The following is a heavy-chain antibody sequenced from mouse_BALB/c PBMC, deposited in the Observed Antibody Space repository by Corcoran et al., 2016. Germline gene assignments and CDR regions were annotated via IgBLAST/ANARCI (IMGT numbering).Heavy chain of an antibody. CDR3: ARSHGSSRAWFAY. CDR2: ILPGSGST. D-gene: IGHD1-1*01. J-gene: IGHJ3*01. CDR1: GYTFSSYW. Sequence: QVQLQQSGAELMKPGASVKISCKATGYTFSSYWIEWVKQRPGHDLEWIGEILPGSGSTNYNEKFKGKATFTADPSSNTAYMQLSSLTSEDSAVYYCARSHGSSRAWFAYWGQGTLVTVSA. V-gene: IGHV1-9*01.